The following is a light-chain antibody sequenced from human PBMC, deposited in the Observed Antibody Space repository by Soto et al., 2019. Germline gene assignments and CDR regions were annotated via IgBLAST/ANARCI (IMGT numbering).Light chain of an antibody. CDR1: QTVSSRY. J-gene: IGKJ2*01. CDR2: GAS. Sequence: EIVLTQSPGTLSLSPGERATLSCRASQTVSSRYLAWYQQKPGQAPRLLMYGASNRATGIPDRFSGSGSGTDFTLTISRLEPEDFAVYFCQQHGRSPPFTFGQGTKVEIK. CDR3: QQHGRSPPFT. V-gene: IGKV3-20*01.